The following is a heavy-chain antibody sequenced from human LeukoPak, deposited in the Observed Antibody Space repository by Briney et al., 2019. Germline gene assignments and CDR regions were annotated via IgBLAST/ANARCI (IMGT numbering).Heavy chain of an antibody. CDR1: GFTFSRYA. V-gene: IGHV3-30-3*01. CDR2: ISYDGSNK. D-gene: IGHD4-23*01. CDR3: AKALYGGHDY. J-gene: IGHJ4*02. Sequence: PGRSLRLSCAASGFTFSRYAMHWVRQAPGKGLEWVAVISYDGSNKYYADSVKGRFTISRDNSKNTLSLQMNSLRAEDTAVYYCAKALYGGHDYWGQGTLVTVSS.